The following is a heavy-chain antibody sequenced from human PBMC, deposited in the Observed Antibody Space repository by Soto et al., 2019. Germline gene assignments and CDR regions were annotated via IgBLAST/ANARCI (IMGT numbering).Heavy chain of an antibody. D-gene: IGHD2-2*01. CDR1: GASIGSGYDY. J-gene: IGHJ5*02. V-gene: IGHV4-30-4*08. Sequence: KPSETLSLTCSVSGASIGSGYDYWTWMRQSPGKGLEWIGYISDSGSTFYNPSLRSRLTIALDTSKNHFSLKLNSVTAADTAVYYRAKHQQPEFDPFGQGTPVTFSS. CDR2: ISDSGST. CDR3: AKHQQPEFDP.